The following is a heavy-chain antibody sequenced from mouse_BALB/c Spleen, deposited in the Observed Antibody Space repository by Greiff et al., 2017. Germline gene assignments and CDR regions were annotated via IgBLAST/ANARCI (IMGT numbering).Heavy chain of an antibody. V-gene: IGHV5-17*02. D-gene: IGHD2-4*01. CDR3: ARKKDYDYEFAY. Sequence: DVQLVESGGGLVQPGGSRKLSCAASGFTFSSFGMHWVRQAPEKGLEWVAYISSGSSTIYYADTVKGRFTISRDNPKNTLFLQMTSLRSEDTAMYYCARKKDYDYEFAYWGQGTLVTVSA. J-gene: IGHJ3*01. CDR1: GFTFSSFG. CDR2: ISSGSSTI.